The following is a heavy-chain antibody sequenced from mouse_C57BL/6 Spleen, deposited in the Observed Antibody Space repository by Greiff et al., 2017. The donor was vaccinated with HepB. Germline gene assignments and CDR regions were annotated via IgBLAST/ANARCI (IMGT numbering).Heavy chain of an antibody. CDR3: ARDERLPFAY. J-gene: IGHJ3*01. D-gene: IGHD2-2*01. CDR2: ISYDGSN. Sequence: EVQVVESGPGLVKPSQSLSLTCSVTGYSITSGYYWNWIRQFPGNQLEWMGYISYDGSNNYNPSLKNRISITRDTSKNQFFLKLNSVTTEDTATYYCARDERLPFAYWGQGTLVTVSA. CDR1: GYSITSGYY. V-gene: IGHV3-6*01.